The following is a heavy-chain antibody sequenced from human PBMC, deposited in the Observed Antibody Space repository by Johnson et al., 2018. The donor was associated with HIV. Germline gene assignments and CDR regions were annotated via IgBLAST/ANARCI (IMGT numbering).Heavy chain of an antibody. V-gene: IGHV3-20*04. D-gene: IGHD2-2*01. J-gene: IGHJ3*02. Sequence: VQLVESGGGLVQPGGSLRLSCAASGFTFDDYGMSWVRQAPGKGLEWVSGISWNGGDTGYADSVRGRFTISRDNAKNSLYLQTNSLRVEDTAFYYCARGKGASVGLDAFDIWGQGTMVTVSS. CDR1: GFTFDDYG. CDR3: ARGKGASVGLDAFDI. CDR2: ISWNGGDT.